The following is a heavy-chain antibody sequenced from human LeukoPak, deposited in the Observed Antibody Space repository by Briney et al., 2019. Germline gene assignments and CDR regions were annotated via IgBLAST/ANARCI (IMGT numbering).Heavy chain of an antibody. CDR1: GGSISSYY. Sequence: SETLSLTCTVSGGSISSYYWSWIRQPPGKGLEWIGYIYYSGSTNYNPSLKGRVTISVDTSKNQFSLKLSSVTAADTAVYYCARDEGGSAFDIWGQGTMVTVSS. V-gene: IGHV4-59*01. J-gene: IGHJ3*02. CDR3: ARDEGGSAFDI. D-gene: IGHD3-16*01. CDR2: IYYSGST.